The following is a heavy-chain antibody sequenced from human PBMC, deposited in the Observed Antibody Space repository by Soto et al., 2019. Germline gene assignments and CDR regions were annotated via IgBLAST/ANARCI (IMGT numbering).Heavy chain of an antibody. J-gene: IGHJ4*02. CDR2: ISSSGGST. Sequence: GGSLRLSCAASGFTFSSYAMSWVRQAPGKGLEWVSAISSSGGSTYYADSVKGRFTISRDNSKNTLYLQMSSLRAEDTAVYYCAKETYYYDSSTYCWGQGTLVTVSS. CDR1: GFTFSSYA. D-gene: IGHD3-22*01. V-gene: IGHV3-23*01. CDR3: AKETYYYDSSTYC.